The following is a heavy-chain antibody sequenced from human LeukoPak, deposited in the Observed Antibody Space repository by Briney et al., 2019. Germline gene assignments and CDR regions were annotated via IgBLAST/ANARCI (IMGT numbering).Heavy chain of an antibody. CDR3: TTPGFDYGDYVWVSTDY. J-gene: IGHJ4*02. CDR2: IKSKTDGGTT. CDR1: GFTFSNAW. V-gene: IGHV3-15*01. D-gene: IGHD4-17*01. Sequence: GGSLRLSCAASGFTFSNAWMSWVRQAPGKGPEWVGRIKSKTDGGTTDYAAPVKGRFTISRDDSKNTLYLQMNSLKTEDTAVYYCTTPGFDYGDYVWVSTDYWGQGTLVTVSS.